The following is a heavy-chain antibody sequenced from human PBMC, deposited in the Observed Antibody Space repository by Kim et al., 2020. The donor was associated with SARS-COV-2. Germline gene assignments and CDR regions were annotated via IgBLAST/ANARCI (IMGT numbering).Heavy chain of an antibody. CDR1: GVSISSRSYY. V-gene: IGHV4-39*01. D-gene: IGHD3-16*01. Sequence: SETLSLTCNVSGVSISSRSYYWAWIRQPPGKGLEWIGSFYYTGSTYYNPSLKSRLTISEDTSKNHFSLTLTSATPADTAVYFCARLSLMTYTSSWYVFDFGGQGMLLTVSS. CDR2: FYYTGST. J-gene: IGHJ4*02. CDR3: ARLSLMTYTSSWYVFDF.